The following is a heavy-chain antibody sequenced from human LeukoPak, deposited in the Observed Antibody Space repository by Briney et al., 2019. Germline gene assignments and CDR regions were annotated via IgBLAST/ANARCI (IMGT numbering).Heavy chain of an antibody. J-gene: IGHJ4*02. CDR2: IYYSGST. V-gene: IGHV4-59*11. Sequence: SETLSLTSSVSGGSISSHYWSWIRQPPGKGLEWIGYIYYSGSTNYNPSLKSRVSISVDTSKNQFSLKLRSVTAADTAVYYCARADYDSSVGYWGQGTLVTVSS. CDR3: ARADYDSSVGY. CDR1: GGSISSHY. D-gene: IGHD3-22*01.